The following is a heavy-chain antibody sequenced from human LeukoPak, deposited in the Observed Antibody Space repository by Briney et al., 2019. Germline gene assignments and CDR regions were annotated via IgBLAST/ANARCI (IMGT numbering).Heavy chain of an antibody. Sequence: GGSLRLSCAASGFTFSSYATSWVRQAPGKGLEWVSAISGSGGSTYYADSVKGRFTISRDNSKNTLYLQMNSLRAEDTAVYYCAKAVRGVPYGMDVWGQGTTVTVSS. CDR2: ISGSGGST. V-gene: IGHV3-23*01. J-gene: IGHJ6*02. CDR1: GFTFSSYA. D-gene: IGHD3-10*01. CDR3: AKAVRGVPYGMDV.